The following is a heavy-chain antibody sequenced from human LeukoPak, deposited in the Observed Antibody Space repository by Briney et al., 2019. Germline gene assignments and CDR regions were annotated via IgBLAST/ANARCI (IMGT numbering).Heavy chain of an antibody. V-gene: IGHV4-59*01. Sequence: SETLSLTCSVSGGSITSYYWSWLRQPPEKGLEWIAYISDSGSANYNPSLKSRVTISVDTSNNHFSLNLRSVTAADTAAYFCARLTGVDTPGYNWFDPWGQGTLVTVSS. CDR1: GGSITSYY. J-gene: IGHJ5*02. CDR2: ISDSGSA. CDR3: ARLTGVDTPGYNWFDP. D-gene: IGHD1-1*01.